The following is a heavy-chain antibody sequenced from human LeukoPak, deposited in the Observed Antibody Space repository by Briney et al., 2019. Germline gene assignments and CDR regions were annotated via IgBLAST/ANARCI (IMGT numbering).Heavy chain of an antibody. CDR1: GGSISSGDYY. V-gene: IGHV4-30-4*08. CDR2: IYYSGST. D-gene: IGHD3-3*01. CDR3: ARDGVFWYLESPKENY. J-gene: IGHJ4*02. Sequence: SETLSLTCTVSGGSISSGDYYWSWIRQPPGKGLEWIGYIYYSGSTYYNPSLKSRVTISVDTSKNQFSLKLSSVTAADTAVYYCARDGVFWYLESPKENYWGQGTLVTVSS.